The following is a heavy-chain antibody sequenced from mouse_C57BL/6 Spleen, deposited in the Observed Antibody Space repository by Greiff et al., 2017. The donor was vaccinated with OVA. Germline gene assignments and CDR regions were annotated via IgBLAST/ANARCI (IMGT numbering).Heavy chain of an antibody. D-gene: IGHD2-3*01. V-gene: IGHV1-50*01. Sequence: VQLQQPGAELVKPGASVKLSCKASGYTFTSYWMQWVKQRPGQGLEWIGEIDPSDSYTNYNQKFKGKATLTVDTSSSTAYMQLSSLMYEDSAVYYCASGDGYYRYYYAMDYWGQGTTVTVSS. CDR3: ASGDGYYRYYYAMDY. CDR2: IDPSDSYT. J-gene: IGHJ4*01. CDR1: GYTFTSYW.